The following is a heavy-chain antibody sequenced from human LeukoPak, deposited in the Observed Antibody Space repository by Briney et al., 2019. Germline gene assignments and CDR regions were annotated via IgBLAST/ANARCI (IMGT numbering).Heavy chain of an antibody. CDR3: ARRKLGATYWFDP. CDR2: IIPIFGTA. CDR1: GGTFSSYA. D-gene: IGHD1-26*01. Sequence: GASVKVSCKASGGTFSSYAISWVRQAPGQGLEWMGGIIPIFGTANYAQKFQGRVTITADESTSTAYMELSSLRSEDTAVYYCARRKLGATYWFDPWGQGTLVTVSS. V-gene: IGHV1-69*13. J-gene: IGHJ5*02.